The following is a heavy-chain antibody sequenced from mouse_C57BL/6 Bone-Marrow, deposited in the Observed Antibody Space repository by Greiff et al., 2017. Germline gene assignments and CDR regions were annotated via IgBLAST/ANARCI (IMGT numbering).Heavy chain of an antibody. D-gene: IGHD1-1*01. CDR2: ISSGGSYT. V-gene: IGHV5-6*01. J-gene: IGHJ2*01. CDR1: GFTFSSYG. Sequence: EVHLVESGGDLVKPGGSLKLSCAASGFTFSSYGMSWVRQTPDKRLEWVATISSGGSYTYYPDSVKGRFTISRDNAKNTLYLQMSSLKSEDTAMYYCARRYYYGSSYQYYFDYWGQGTTLTVSS. CDR3: ARRYYYGSSYQYYFDY.